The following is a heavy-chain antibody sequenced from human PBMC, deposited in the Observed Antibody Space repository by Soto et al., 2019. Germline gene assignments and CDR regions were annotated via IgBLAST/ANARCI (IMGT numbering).Heavy chain of an antibody. V-gene: IGHV2-5*02. CDR3: AHSRIAAAGRGQYYFAY. J-gene: IGHJ4*02. CDR2: IYWEDDK. D-gene: IGHD6-13*01. CDR1: GFSLSTSGVG. Sequence: QITLKESGPTLVKPTQTLTLTCTFSGFSLSTSGVGVGWIRQPPGKALEWLALIYWEDDKRYSPSLKSRLTIPKDTSKNHVVLTMTNMDPVDTATYYCAHSRIAAAGRGQYYFAYGGQGTLVTVSS.